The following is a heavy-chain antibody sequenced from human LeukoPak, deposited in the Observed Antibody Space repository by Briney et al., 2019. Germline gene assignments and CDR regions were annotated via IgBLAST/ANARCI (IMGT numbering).Heavy chain of an antibody. CDR3: ARVYCSSTSCYTGWFDP. J-gene: IGHJ5*02. CDR2: INHSGST. D-gene: IGHD2-2*01. CDR1: GGSFSGYY. Sequence: SETLSLTCAVYGGSFSGYYWSWIRQPPGKGLEWIGEINHSGSTNYNPSLKSRVTISVDTSKNQFSLKLSSVTAADTAVYYCARVYCSSTSCYTGWFDPWGQGTLVTVSS. V-gene: IGHV4-34*01.